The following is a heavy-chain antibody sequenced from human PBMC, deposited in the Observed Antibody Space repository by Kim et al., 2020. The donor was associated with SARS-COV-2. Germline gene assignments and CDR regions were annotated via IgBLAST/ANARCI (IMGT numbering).Heavy chain of an antibody. Sequence: GGSLRLSCSASGFSFSNYFMRWVRQAPGKGLEWISTLGPDGGETYYADSVKGRFTVSRDNYKNTLYLQMNSLRGEDPAVYYCGRLMTSHVQPRTFHMDLWGLGTTVTVSS. CDR3: GRLMTSHVQPRTFHMDL. D-gene: IGHD2-21*01. J-gene: IGHJ6*02. V-gene: IGHV3-23*01. CDR2: LGPDGGET. CDR1: GFSFSNYF.